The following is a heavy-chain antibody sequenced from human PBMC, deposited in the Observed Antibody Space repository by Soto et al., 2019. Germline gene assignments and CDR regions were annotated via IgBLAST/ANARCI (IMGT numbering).Heavy chain of an antibody. CDR1: GYTFTSYA. Sequence: QVQLVQSGAEVKKPGASVKVSCKASGYTFTSYAMHWVRQAPGQRLEWMGWINAGNGNTKYSQKFQGRVTITRDTSASTAYMELSSLRSEDTAVYYCARGTYCSSTSCYPRFFDYWGQGTLVTVSS. J-gene: IGHJ4*02. D-gene: IGHD2-2*01. CDR3: ARGTYCSSTSCYPRFFDY. CDR2: INAGNGNT. V-gene: IGHV1-3*01.